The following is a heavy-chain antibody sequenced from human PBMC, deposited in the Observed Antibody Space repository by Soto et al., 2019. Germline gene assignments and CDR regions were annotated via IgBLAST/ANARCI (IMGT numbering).Heavy chain of an antibody. CDR2: ISAYNGNT. V-gene: IGHV1-18*04. J-gene: IGHJ5*02. CDR3: ARDRIVATIGGWFDP. D-gene: IGHD5-12*01. CDR1: GYTFTSYG. Sequence: ASVKVSCKASGYTFTSYGISWVRQAPGQGLEWMGWISAYNGNTNYSQKLQGRVTMTTDTSTSTAYMELRSLRSDDTAVYYCARDRIVATIGGWFDPWGQGTLVTVSS.